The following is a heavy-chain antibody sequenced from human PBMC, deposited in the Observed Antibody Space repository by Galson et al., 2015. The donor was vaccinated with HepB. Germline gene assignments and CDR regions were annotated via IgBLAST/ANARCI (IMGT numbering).Heavy chain of an antibody. CDR2: ISYDGSNK. CDR1: GFTFSSYG. D-gene: IGHD3-22*01. V-gene: IGHV3-30*18. J-gene: IGHJ4*02. Sequence: SLRLSCAASGFTFSSYGMHWVRQAPGKGLEWVAVISYDGSNKYYADSVKGRFTISRDNSKNTLYLQMNSLRAEDTAVYYCANDEDSSGYYPKRFDYWGQGTLVTVSS. CDR3: ANDEDSSGYYPKRFDY.